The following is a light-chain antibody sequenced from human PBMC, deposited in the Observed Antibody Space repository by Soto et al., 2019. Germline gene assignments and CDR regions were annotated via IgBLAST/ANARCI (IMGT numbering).Light chain of an antibody. CDR1: SRSIASNY. J-gene: IGLJ1*01. CDR2: EDN. Sequence: NFMLTQPHSVSESPGKTVTISCTRSSRSIASNYVQWYQQRPGSAPTTVIYEDNQRPSGVPDRFSGSIDSSSNSASLTISGLKTEDEADYYCQSYDSSPLWVFGTGTKVTVL. V-gene: IGLV6-57*04. CDR3: QSYDSSPLWV.